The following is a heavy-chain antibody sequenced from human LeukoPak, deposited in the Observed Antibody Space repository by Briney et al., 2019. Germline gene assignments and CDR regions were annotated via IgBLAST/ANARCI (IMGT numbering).Heavy chain of an antibody. CDR1: GFTFSSYW. V-gene: IGHV3-74*01. CDR2: INTDGSTT. D-gene: IGHD3-16*01. Sequence: GGSLRLSCAAPGFTFSSYWMNWVRQAPGKGLVWVSHINTDGSTTAYADSVKGRFTISRDNARNTVYLQMNSLRAEDTAVYYCARDGERISTIGGVFWLDYWGQGILVTVSS. J-gene: IGHJ4*02. CDR3: ARDGERISTIGGVFWLDY.